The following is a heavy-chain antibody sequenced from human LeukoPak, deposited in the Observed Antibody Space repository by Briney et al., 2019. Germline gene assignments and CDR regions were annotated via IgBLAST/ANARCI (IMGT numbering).Heavy chain of an antibody. Sequence: GSLRLSCAASGFTFSDYYMSWIRQPPGKGLEWIGYIYYSGSTNYNPSLKSRVTISVDTSKNQFSLKLSSVTAADTAVYYCAKNSGYDYYFDYWGQGTLVTVSS. CDR1: GFTFSDYY. V-gene: IGHV4-59*01. J-gene: IGHJ4*02. D-gene: IGHD5-12*01. CDR3: AKNSGYDYYFDY. CDR2: IYYSGST.